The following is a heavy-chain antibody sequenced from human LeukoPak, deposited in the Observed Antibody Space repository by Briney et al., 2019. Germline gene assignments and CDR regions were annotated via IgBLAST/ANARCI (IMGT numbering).Heavy chain of an antibody. CDR2: IYTSGST. D-gene: IGHD3-10*01. CDR3: AREKDYYGSGSYYTPIDY. V-gene: IGHV4-4*07. CDR1: GGSISSYY. J-gene: IGHJ4*02. Sequence: PSETLSLTCTVSGGSISSYYWSWIRQPAGKGLEWIGRIYTSGSTNYNPSLKSRVTMPVDTSKNQFSLKLSSVTAADTAVYYCAREKDYYGSGSYYTPIDYWGQGTLVTVSS.